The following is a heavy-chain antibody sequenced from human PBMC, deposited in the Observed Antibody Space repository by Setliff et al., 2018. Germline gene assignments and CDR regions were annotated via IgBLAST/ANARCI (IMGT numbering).Heavy chain of an antibody. J-gene: IGHJ4*02. D-gene: IGHD2-2*01. Sequence: ASVKVSCKASGYTFTNYGINWVRQAPGQGLEWMGWISPYTGNTFYAPQFQGRVIMTTDTSAKTAYMELRSLGSDDTAVYYCERLVRYCTTTSCQRTSGDDFWGQGTLVTVS. V-gene: IGHV1-18*01. CDR2: ISPYTGNT. CDR3: ERLVRYCTTTSCQRTSGDDF. CDR1: GYTFTNYG.